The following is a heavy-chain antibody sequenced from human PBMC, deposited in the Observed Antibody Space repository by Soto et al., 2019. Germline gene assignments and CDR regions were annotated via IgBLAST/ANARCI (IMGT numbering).Heavy chain of an antibody. Sequence: QVQLQESGPGLVKPSETLSLTCTVSGGSISTYYWSWIRQPPGKGLEWIGYSYNSGSTNYNPSLKSRVPISVDTSKNQFSLKLSSVTAADTAVYYCAREASGSGSYDWFDPWGQGTLVTVSS. CDR2: SYNSGST. J-gene: IGHJ5*02. CDR3: AREASGSGSYDWFDP. D-gene: IGHD3-10*01. CDR1: GGSISTYY. V-gene: IGHV4-59*01.